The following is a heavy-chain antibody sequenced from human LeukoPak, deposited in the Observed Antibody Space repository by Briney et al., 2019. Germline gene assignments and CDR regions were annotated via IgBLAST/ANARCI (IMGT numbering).Heavy chain of an antibody. CDR1: GFTFSDHY. CDR3: ARDLNYYDSSGPRRSYWYFDL. CDR2: SRNKADSYTT. V-gene: IGHV3-72*01. D-gene: IGHD3-22*01. Sequence: GGSLRLSCAVSGFTFSDHYMDWVRQAPGKGLEWVGRSRNKADSYTTEYAASVKGRFTISRDDSKSSLYLQMSSLKTDDTAVYYCARDLNYYDSSGPRRSYWYFDLWGRGTLVTVSS. J-gene: IGHJ2*01.